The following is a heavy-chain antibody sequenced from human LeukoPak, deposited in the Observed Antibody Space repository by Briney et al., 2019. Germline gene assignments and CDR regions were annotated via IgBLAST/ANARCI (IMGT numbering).Heavy chain of an antibody. Sequence: SSETLSLTCAVYGGSFSGYYWSWIRQPPGKGLEWIGYIYYSGSTNYNPSLKSRVTISVDTSKNQFSLKLSSVTAADTAVYYCARAIFGVVNFDYWGQGTLVTVSS. D-gene: IGHD3-3*01. V-gene: IGHV4-59*01. J-gene: IGHJ4*02. CDR3: ARAIFGVVNFDY. CDR1: GGSFSGYY. CDR2: IYYSGST.